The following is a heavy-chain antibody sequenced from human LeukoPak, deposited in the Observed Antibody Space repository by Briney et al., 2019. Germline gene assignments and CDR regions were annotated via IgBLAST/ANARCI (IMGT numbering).Heavy chain of an antibody. V-gene: IGHV4-34*01. D-gene: IGHD3-22*01. CDR1: GGSFSGYY. J-gene: IGHJ4*02. CDR3: ARGGYYDSSGYFDY. CDR2: INHSGST. Sequence: SETLSLTCAVYGGSFSGYYWSWIRQPPGKGLEWIGEINHSGSTNYNPSLKSRVTISVDTSKNQFSLKLSSVTAADTAVYYCARGGYYDSSGYFDYWGQGTLVTVSS.